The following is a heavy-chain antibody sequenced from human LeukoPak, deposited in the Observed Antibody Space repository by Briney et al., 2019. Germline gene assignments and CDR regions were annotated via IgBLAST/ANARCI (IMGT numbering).Heavy chain of an antibody. Sequence: ASVKVSCKASGYTFTDYALHWVRQAPGQSLEWMGWITTGRGETRYSQEFQRRITFTRDTSASTVYMDLSDLRSENTAVYYCARGGKQWRGGNYFDSWGQGTLVAVSS. CDR1: GYTFTDYA. D-gene: IGHD6-19*01. J-gene: IGHJ4*02. CDR2: ITTGRGET. CDR3: ARGGKQWRGGNYFDS. V-gene: IGHV1-3*03.